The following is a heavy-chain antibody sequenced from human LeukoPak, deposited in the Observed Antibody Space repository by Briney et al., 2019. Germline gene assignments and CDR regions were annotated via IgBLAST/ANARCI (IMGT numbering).Heavy chain of an antibody. Sequence: SQTLSLTCTVSGGSISSGGYYWSWFRHPPGKGLEWIGYIYYSGSTYYNPSLKSRVTISVDTSKNQFSLKLSSVTAADTAVYYCARDRARGRFDYWGQGTLVTVSS. CDR2: IYYSGST. V-gene: IGHV4-31*03. CDR3: ARDRARGRFDY. D-gene: IGHD1-26*01. CDR1: GGSISSGGYY. J-gene: IGHJ4*02.